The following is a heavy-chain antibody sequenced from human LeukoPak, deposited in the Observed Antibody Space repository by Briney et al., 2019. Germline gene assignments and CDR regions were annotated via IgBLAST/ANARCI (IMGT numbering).Heavy chain of an antibody. D-gene: IGHD2-8*01. CDR1: GYTFTDYF. CDR3: ARGVWDYYYYYYMDV. J-gene: IGHJ6*03. Sequence: GASVKVSCKASGYTFTDYFMNWVRQAPGQGLEWMGWINPKSGGTVYAQKFQGRVTMTRDTSISTAYMELSRLRSDDTAVYYCARGVWDYYYYYYMDVWGKGTTVTVSS. CDR2: INPKSGGT. V-gene: IGHV1-2*02.